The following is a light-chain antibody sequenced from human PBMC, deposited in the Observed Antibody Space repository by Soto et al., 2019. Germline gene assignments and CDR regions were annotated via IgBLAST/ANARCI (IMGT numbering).Light chain of an antibody. Sequence: EIVMTQSPATLSLSPGERATLSCRASQSVGNNLAWYRQKSGQAPRLLIYGAASRSTGIPARFSGSGSGTEVTLTIDSLQSEDFAVYLCQQYKNWPLTFGGGPKVEIK. J-gene: IGKJ4*01. CDR2: GAA. V-gene: IGKV3-15*01. CDR1: QSVGNN. CDR3: QQYKNWPLT.